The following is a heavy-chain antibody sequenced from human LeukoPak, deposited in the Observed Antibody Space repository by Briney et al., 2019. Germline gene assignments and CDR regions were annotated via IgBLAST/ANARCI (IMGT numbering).Heavy chain of an antibody. J-gene: IGHJ6*03. D-gene: IGHD2-15*01. Sequence: RASVTVSCKASGYTFTSYAMNWVRQAPGQGLEWMGWISAYNGHTNYAQKLQGRVTMTTDTSTSTAYMELRRLRSDDTAVYYCARGSMGCSGGSCYYYYYMDVWGKGTTVTVSS. CDR3: ARGSMGCSGGSCYYYYYMDV. CDR2: ISAYNGHT. CDR1: GYTFTSYA. V-gene: IGHV1-18*01.